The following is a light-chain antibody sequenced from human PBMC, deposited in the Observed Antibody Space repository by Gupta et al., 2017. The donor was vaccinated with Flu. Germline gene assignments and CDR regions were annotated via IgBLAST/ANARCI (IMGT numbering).Light chain of an antibody. V-gene: IGKV1-8*01. J-gene: IGKJ2*03. CDR3: QQYYSYPPDS. CDR1: QGISSY. Sequence: TGDRVTITCRASQGISSYLAWYQQKPGKAPKLLIYAASTLQSGVPSRFSGSGSGTDFTLTISCLQSEDFATYYCQQYYSYPPDSFGQGTKLEIK. CDR2: AAS.